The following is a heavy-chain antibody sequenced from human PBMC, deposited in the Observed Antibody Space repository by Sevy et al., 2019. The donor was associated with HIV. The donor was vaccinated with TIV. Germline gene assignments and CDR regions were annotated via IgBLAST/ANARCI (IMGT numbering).Heavy chain of an antibody. J-gene: IGHJ4*02. CDR2: IRSKAYGGTT. Sequence: GGSLRLSCTASGFTFGDYAMSWFRQAPGKGLEWVGFIRSKAYGGTTEYAASVKGRFTISRDDFKSIGYLQMNSLKIEETAVYYCARGVTFGGVIIGSDYWGQGTLVTVSS. CDR3: ARGVTFGGVIIGSDY. CDR1: GFTFGDYA. V-gene: IGHV3-49*03. D-gene: IGHD3-16*01.